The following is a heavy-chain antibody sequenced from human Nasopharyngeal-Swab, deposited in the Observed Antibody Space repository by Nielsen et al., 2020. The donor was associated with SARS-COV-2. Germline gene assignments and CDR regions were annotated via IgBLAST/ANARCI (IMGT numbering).Heavy chain of an antibody. V-gene: IGHV3-48*02. CDR3: ARGIGYHEFWSGYIDY. CDR1: GFTISSNG. D-gene: IGHD3-3*01. J-gene: IGHJ4*02. CDR2: ISSSSSTS. Sequence: GESLKISCAASGFTISSNGMNWVRQAPGKGLEWVAYISSSSSTSYYADSVKGRFTISRDNPKNSLYLQMNSLRDEDTAVYYCARGIGYHEFWSGYIDYWGQGTLVTVSS.